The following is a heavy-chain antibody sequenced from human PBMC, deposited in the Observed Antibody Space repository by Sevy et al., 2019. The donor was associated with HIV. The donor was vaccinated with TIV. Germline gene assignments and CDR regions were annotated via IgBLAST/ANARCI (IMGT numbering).Heavy chain of an antibody. J-gene: IGHJ4*02. V-gene: IGHV3-33*01. CDR3: ARDLGSYYFDY. CDR1: GFTFSSYG. Sequence: GGSLRLSCAASGFTFSSYGMHWVRQAPGKGLEWVAVIWYDGSNKYYADSVKGRFTISRDNSKNTLYLQMNSLRAEDTAVYYCARDLGSYYFDYWGLGTLVTVSS. D-gene: IGHD7-27*01. CDR2: IWYDGSNK.